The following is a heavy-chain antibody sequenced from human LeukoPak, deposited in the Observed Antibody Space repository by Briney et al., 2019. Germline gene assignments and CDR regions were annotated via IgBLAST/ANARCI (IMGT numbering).Heavy chain of an antibody. D-gene: IGHD2-21*02. CDR1: GYRITSYW. J-gene: IGHJ4*02. CDR3: ARHISDCGGDCPFDY. CDR2: IYPGDSDT. Sequence: GESLKISCKGSGYRITSYWIGWVRQMPGKGLEGMGMIYPGDSDTRYSPSFEGQVTISADKSIATAYLQWSGLKASDTTMYYCARHISDCGGDCPFDYWGQGTLVTVSS. V-gene: IGHV5-51*01.